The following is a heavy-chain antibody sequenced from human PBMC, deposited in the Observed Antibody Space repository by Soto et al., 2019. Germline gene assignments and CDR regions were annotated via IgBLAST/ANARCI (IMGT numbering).Heavy chain of an antibody. CDR3: ARDSGRSDVVPAAISAMDV. CDR2: IIAMFGIA. V-gene: IGHV1-69*08. D-gene: IGHD2-2*01. Sequence: QVQLVQSGAEVKKPGSSVKVSCKGSGGNRYTITWVRQAPGQGLEWMGRIIAMFGIATYAQNFQGRVTISADKSTSTAYMELSSLRSEDTAVYYCARDSGRSDVVPAAISAMDVWGQGTTVTVSS. J-gene: IGHJ6*02. CDR1: GGNRYT.